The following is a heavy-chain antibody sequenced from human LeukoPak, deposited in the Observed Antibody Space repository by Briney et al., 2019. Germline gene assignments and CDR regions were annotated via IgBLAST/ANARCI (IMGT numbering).Heavy chain of an antibody. V-gene: IGHV1-18*01. CDR3: ARTRGYYDILTGYYTDNYFDY. CDR2: ISAYNGNT. J-gene: IGHJ4*02. Sequence: ASVKVSCKASGYTFTSYGISWVRQAPGQGLEWMGWISAYNGNTNYAQKLQGRVTMTTDTSTSTAYMELRRLRSDDTAVYYCARTRGYYDILTGYYTDNYFDYWGQGTLVTVSS. D-gene: IGHD3-9*01. CDR1: GYTFTSYG.